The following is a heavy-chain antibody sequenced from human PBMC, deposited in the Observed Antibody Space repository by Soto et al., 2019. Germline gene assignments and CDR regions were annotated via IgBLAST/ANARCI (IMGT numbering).Heavy chain of an antibody. CDR1: GYSFTIYW. J-gene: IGHJ5*02. CDR3: ARXVNGDIVVVAAANWFDP. D-gene: IGHD2-2*01. CDR2: IYPGDSDT. V-gene: IGHV5-51*01. Sequence: PGESLKISGKGSGYSFTIYWIGWVRQMPGKGLEWMGIIYPGDSDTRYSPSFQGQVTISADKSISTAYLQWSSLKASDTAMYYCARXVNGDIVVVAAANWFDPWGQGTLVTVSS.